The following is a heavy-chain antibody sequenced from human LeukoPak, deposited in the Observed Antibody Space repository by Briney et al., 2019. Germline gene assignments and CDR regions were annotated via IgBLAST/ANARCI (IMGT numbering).Heavy chain of an antibody. Sequence: GGSLRLSCVASGFTFSNFAMSWVRQAPGKGLEWVSSISANGGKTFYADSVKGRFTISRDNSKNTLYLQMNSLRAEDTAVYYCAKLTTTVTTGPGDWGQGTLVTVSS. J-gene: IGHJ4*02. D-gene: IGHD4-17*01. CDR2: ISANGGKT. V-gene: IGHV3-23*01. CDR1: GFTFSNFA. CDR3: AKLTTTVTTGPGD.